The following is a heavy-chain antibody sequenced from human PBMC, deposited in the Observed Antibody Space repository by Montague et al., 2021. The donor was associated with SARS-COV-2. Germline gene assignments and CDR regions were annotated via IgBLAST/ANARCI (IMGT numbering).Heavy chain of an antibody. V-gene: IGHV4-39*01. D-gene: IGHD6-19*01. CDR2: LFYSGSS. Sequence: ETLSLTCTVAGGSISSSNYYWGWIRQPPGKGLEWIGSLFYSGSSFHNPSLKSRVTISVDTSKNQFSLRLSSVTAADTAVYYCVAEWLAICYFDFWGQGTLVTVSS. CDR1: GGSISSSNYY. CDR3: VAEWLAICYFDF. J-gene: IGHJ4*02.